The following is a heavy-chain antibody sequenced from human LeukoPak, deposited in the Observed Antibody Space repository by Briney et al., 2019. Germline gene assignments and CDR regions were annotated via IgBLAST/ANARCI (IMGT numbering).Heavy chain of an antibody. Sequence: ASMKVSCKASGYTFTGYYMHWVRQAPGQGLEWMGWINPNSGGTNYAQKFQGRVTMTRDTPISTAYMELSRLRSDDTAVYYCARDLGGSGSYYRWDFDYWGQGTLVTVSS. V-gene: IGHV1-2*02. D-gene: IGHD3-10*01. CDR1: GYTFTGYY. CDR3: ARDLGGSGSYYRWDFDY. J-gene: IGHJ4*02. CDR2: INPNSGGT.